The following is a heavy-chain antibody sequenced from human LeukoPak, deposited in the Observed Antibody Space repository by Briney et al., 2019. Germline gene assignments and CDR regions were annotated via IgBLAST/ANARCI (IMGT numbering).Heavy chain of an antibody. J-gene: IGHJ4*02. D-gene: IGHD3-22*01. Sequence: EASVTVSCKASGGTFSSYAISWVRQAPGQGLEWMGGIIPIFGTANYAQKFQGRVTITADKSTSTAYMELSSLRSEDTAVYYCARVSAQDSGYWFDYWGQGTLVTVSS. CDR1: GGTFSSYA. V-gene: IGHV1-69*06. CDR3: ARVSAQDSGYWFDY. CDR2: IIPIFGTA.